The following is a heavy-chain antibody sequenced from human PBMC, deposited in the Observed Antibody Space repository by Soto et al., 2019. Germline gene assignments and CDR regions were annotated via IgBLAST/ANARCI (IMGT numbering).Heavy chain of an antibody. D-gene: IGHD3-22*01. CDR2: IIGVVDSA. CDR1: GFTFSSYA. CDR3: ANLDSGYYYDSSGYLIDY. J-gene: IGHJ4*02. V-gene: IGHV3-23*01. Sequence: GGSLRLACAASGFTFSSYAMSWVRQAPGKGLEWVSGIIGVVDSAYYADSVKGRFTISRDNSKNTLYRQMNSLRAEDTAVYYCANLDSGYYYDSSGYLIDYWGQGTLVTVSS.